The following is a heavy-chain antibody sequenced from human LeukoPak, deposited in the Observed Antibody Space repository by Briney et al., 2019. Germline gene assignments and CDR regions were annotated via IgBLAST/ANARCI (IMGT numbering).Heavy chain of an antibody. J-gene: IGHJ3*02. D-gene: IGHD1-26*01. Sequence: GTSVKVSCKASGFTFTRSAVQWVRQARGQRLEWIGWIVVGRGNTNYAQEFQERVTISRDMSTGTAYMELGGLRSEDTAVYYCAATSVGPTINDAFDIWGQGTMVTVSS. CDR3: AATSVGPTINDAFDI. V-gene: IGHV1-58*01. CDR1: GFTFTRSA. CDR2: IVVGRGNT.